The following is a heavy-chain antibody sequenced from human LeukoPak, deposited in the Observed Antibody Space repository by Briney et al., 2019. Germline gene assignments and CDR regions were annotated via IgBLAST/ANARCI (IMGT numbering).Heavy chain of an antibody. V-gene: IGHV4-59*01. Sequence: PSETLSLTCTVSGVSISSYYWSWIRQPPGKGLEWIGYIYYSGSTNYNPSLKSRVTISVDTSKNQFSLKLSSVTAADTAVYYCARDQNGGMDVWGQGTTVTVSS. D-gene: IGHD1-1*01. CDR2: IYYSGST. CDR3: ARDQNGGMDV. CDR1: GVSISSYY. J-gene: IGHJ6*02.